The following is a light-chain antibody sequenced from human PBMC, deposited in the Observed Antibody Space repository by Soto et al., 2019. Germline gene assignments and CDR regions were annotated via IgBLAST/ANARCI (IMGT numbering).Light chain of an antibody. CDR3: QQYGNSPFT. Sequence: EIVLTQSPGTLSLSPGERATHSCRASQSVSSSYLAWYQQKPGQAPRLLIYGASSRATGNPDRFSGSGAGTDVTRTISRLEPEDFAVYYCQQYGNSPFTFGGGTKVEIK. J-gene: IGKJ4*01. CDR2: GAS. CDR1: QSVSSSY. V-gene: IGKV3-20*01.